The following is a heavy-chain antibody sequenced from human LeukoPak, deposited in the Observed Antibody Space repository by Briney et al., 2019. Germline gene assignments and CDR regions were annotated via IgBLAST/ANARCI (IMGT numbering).Heavy chain of an antibody. Sequence: PSETLSLTCTVSGGSISSDYWSWIRQPPGKGLEWIGYIYYSGRTNYNPSLKSRVTMSVDTSKKQFSLKVNSVTAADTAVYYCAREYGDFDYWGQGTLVTVSS. CDR1: GGSISSDY. V-gene: IGHV4-59*12. CDR2: IYYSGRT. D-gene: IGHD4-17*01. J-gene: IGHJ4*02. CDR3: AREYGDFDY.